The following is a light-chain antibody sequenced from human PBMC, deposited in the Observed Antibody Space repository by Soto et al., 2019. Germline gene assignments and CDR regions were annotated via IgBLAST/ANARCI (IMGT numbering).Light chain of an antibody. V-gene: IGLV1-40*01. CDR1: SSNIGAGYD. Sequence: QSVLTQPPSVSGAPGQRVTISCTGSSSNIGAGYDVPWYQQLPGTAPKLLIYGNTNRPSGVPDRFSGSKSGTSASLAVTGLQAEDEADYYCQSYDSSRSGSVFGGGTQLTVL. CDR2: GNT. J-gene: IGLJ2*01. CDR3: QSYDSSRSGSV.